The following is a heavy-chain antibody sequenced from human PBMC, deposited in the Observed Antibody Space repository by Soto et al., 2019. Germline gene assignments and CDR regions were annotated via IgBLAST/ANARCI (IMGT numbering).Heavy chain of an antibody. Sequence: QVHLQESGPGLVTPSGTLSLTCAVSGGSISDNWWSWVRQPPGKGLEWIGETYHSGRTNYNPSLKSRVTISVDKSKNHVSRKLTSVTAADTAVYYCARNDFYDMDVWGQGTTVTVSS. CDR2: TYHSGRT. J-gene: IGHJ6*02. CDR1: GGSISDNW. CDR3: ARNDFYDMDV. V-gene: IGHV4-4*02.